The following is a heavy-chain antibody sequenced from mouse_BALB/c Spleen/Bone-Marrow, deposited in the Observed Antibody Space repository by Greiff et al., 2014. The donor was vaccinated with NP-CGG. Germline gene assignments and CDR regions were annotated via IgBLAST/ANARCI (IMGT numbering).Heavy chain of an antibody. V-gene: IGHV14-3*02. CDR1: GFNIKDTY. J-gene: IGHJ2*01. D-gene: IGHD1-1*01. Sequence: EVQVVESGAELVKPGASVKLSCTASGFNIKDTYMHWVKQRPEQGLEWIGRIDPANGNTKYDPKFQGKATITADTSSSTAYLQLSSLTSEDTAVYYCARYYYGSSYFDYWGQGTTLTVPS. CDR2: IDPANGNT. CDR3: ARYYYGSSYFDY.